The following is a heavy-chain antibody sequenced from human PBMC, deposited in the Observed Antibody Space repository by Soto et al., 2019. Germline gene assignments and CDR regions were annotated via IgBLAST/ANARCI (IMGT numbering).Heavy chain of an antibody. CDR1: GYTFTNYY. J-gene: IGHJ6*02. V-gene: IGHV1-46*01. CDR3: AREPSSLAAAGSSYGLDV. D-gene: IGHD6-13*01. Sequence: QVQLVQSGAEVKKPGASVKVSCKASGYTFTNYYMHWVRQAPGQGLEWVGMFNPSDDTTYYAQKFQGRVNMTRDTSTSPVYMALRSLRSDDTAVYYCAREPSSLAAAGSSYGLDVWGQGTSVTVSS. CDR2: FNPSDDTT.